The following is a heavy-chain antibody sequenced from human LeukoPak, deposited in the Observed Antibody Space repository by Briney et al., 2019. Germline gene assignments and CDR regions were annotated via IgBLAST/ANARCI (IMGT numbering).Heavy chain of an antibody. CDR1: GYTFTSYG. CDR3: ARGLYYFDY. CDR2: INPNSGGT. Sequence: ASVKVSCKASGYTFTSYGISWVRQAPGQGLEWMGWINPNSGGTNYAQKFQGRVTMTRDTSISTAYMALSRLSSDDTAVYYCARGLYYFDYWGQGTLVTVSS. V-gene: IGHV1-2*02. J-gene: IGHJ4*02.